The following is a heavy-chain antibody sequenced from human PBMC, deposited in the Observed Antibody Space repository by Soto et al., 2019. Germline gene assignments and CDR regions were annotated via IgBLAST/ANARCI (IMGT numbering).Heavy chain of an antibody. V-gene: IGHV4-31*03. CDR2: IYYSGST. CDR3: AALAYYYDSSGYFYWFDP. D-gene: IGHD3-22*01. J-gene: IGHJ5*02. Sequence: PSETLSLTCTVSGGSISSGGYYWSWIRQHPGKGLEWIGYIYYSGSTYYNPSLKSRVTISVDTSKNQFSLKLSSVTAADTAVYYCAALAYYYDSSGYFYWFDPWGQGTLVAVSS. CDR1: GGSISSGGYY.